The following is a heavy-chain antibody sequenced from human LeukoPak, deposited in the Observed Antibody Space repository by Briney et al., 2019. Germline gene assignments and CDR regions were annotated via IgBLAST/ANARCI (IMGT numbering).Heavy chain of an antibody. V-gene: IGHV3-23*01. J-gene: IGHJ4*02. CDR3: KKVDSSSWYGY. Sequence: GGSLRLSCAASGFTFSSYAMSWVRQAPGKGLEWVSAITGSGGSTYYADSVKGRFTISRDNSKNTLYLQMNSLRADDTAVYYCKKVDSSSWYGYWGQGTLVTVSS. D-gene: IGHD6-13*01. CDR2: ITGSGGST. CDR1: GFTFSSYA.